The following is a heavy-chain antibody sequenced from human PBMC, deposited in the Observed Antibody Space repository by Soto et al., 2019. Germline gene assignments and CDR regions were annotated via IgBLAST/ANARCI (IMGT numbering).Heavy chain of an antibody. CDR1: GGSISRSSYY. Sequence: SEALSVTCTVSGGSISRSSYYWGWIRQPPGKGLEWIGSIYYSGSTYYNPSLKSRVTISVDTSKNQFSLKLSSVTAADTAVYYCARGLYYDILTGDKHYGMDVWGQGTTVTVSS. D-gene: IGHD3-9*01. CDR3: ARGLYYDILTGDKHYGMDV. V-gene: IGHV4-39*01. J-gene: IGHJ6*02. CDR2: IYYSGST.